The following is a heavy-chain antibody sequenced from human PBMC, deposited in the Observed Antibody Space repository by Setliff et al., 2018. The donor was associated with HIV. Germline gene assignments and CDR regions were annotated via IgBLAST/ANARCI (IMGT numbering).Heavy chain of an antibody. Sequence: LSLTCTVSGGSISSRDYYWGWIRQPPGKGLEWIGSMSYSGSTYHNPSLKRRLTLLLYTSKNQFSLNLSSVTAADTAMYYCAREVLPVIGGRGWFDPWGQGTLVTVSS. CDR3: AREVLPVIGGRGWFDP. D-gene: IGHD1-26*01. CDR2: MSYSGST. CDR1: GGSISSRDYY. V-gene: IGHV4-39*07. J-gene: IGHJ5*02.